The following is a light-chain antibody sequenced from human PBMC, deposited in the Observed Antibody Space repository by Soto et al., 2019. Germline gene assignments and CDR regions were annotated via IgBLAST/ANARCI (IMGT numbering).Light chain of an antibody. V-gene: IGKV3D-15*01. Sequence: IVLTQSPATVSVSPGERATLSCRAGQSVSSNLAWYQQKPGQGPRLLISGASTRATGVPARFSGSGSGTEFTLTVSSLQSEDFAVYYCQQYNDWPRVTFGQGTRLEIK. CDR2: GAS. J-gene: IGKJ5*01. CDR3: QQYNDWPRVT. CDR1: QSVSSN.